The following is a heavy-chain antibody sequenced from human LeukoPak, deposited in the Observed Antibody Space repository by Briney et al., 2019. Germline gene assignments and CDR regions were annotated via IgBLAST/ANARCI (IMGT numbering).Heavy chain of an antibody. CDR2: ISSSGSTI. V-gene: IGHV3-11*01. J-gene: IGHJ4*02. D-gene: IGHD3-22*01. CDR3: ARSPLITMIVPDY. Sequence: GGSLRLSCAASGFTFSDYYMSWIRQAPGKGLEWVSYISSSGSTIYYADSVKGRFTISRDNAKNSLYLQMNSLRAEDTAVYYCARSPLITMIVPDYWGQGTLVTVSS. CDR1: GFTFSDYY.